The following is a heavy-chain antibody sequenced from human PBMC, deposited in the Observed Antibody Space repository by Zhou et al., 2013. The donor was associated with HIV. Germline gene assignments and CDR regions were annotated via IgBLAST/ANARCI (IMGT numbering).Heavy chain of an antibody. CDR3: ARSDSGSYYVAEYFQH. CDR1: GGTFSSYA. J-gene: IGHJ1*01. D-gene: IGHD1-26*01. CDR2: IIPIFGTA. V-gene: IGHV1-69*12. Sequence: QVQLVQSGAEVKKPGSSVKVSCKASGGTFSSYAISWVRQAPGQGLEWMGGIIPIFGTANYAQKFQGRVMITADESTSTAYMELSSLRSEDTAVYYCARSDSGSYYVAEYFQHWGQGTWSPSPQ.